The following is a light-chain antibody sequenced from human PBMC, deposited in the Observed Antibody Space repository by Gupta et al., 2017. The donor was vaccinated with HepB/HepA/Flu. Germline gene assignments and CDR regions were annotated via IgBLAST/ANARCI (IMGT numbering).Light chain of an antibody. V-gene: IGLV3-19*01. J-gene: IGLJ2*01. CDR2: GKN. CDR3: NSRDSSGNHVV. CDR1: SLRSYY. Sequence: SSELTQDPAVSVALGQTVRIRSQGDSLRSYYASWYQQKPGQAPVLVIYGKNNRPSGIPDRFSGSSSGNTASLTITGAQAEDEADYYCNSRDSSGNHVVFGGGTKLTVL.